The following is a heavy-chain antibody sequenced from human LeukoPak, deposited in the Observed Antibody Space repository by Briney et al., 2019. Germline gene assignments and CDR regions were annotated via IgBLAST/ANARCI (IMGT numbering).Heavy chain of an antibody. Sequence: PGGPLRLSCAASGLTVSSNYMSWVRQAPGKGLEGVSVIFSGGDTYYADSVKGRFSISRDSSKNTLYLQMNSLRAEDTAVYYCASQLRFWGDYYMDVWGKGTTVAVSS. CDR2: IFSGGDT. V-gene: IGHV3-53*01. CDR1: GLTVSSNY. D-gene: IGHD3-3*01. CDR3: ASQLRFWGDYYMDV. J-gene: IGHJ6*03.